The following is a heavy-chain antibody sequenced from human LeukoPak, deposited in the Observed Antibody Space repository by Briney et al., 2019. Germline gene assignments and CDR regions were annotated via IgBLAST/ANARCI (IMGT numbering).Heavy chain of an antibody. CDR3: ARDFNYYDSSGYYYS. V-gene: IGHV3-7*01. Sequence: GGSLRLPCAASGFTFSSYWMSWVRQAPGKGLEWVANIKQDGSEKYYVDSVKGRFTISRDNAKNSLYLQMNSLRAEDTAVYYCARDFNYYDSSGYYYSWGQGTLVTVSS. CDR1: GFTFSSYW. J-gene: IGHJ4*02. D-gene: IGHD3-22*01. CDR2: IKQDGSEK.